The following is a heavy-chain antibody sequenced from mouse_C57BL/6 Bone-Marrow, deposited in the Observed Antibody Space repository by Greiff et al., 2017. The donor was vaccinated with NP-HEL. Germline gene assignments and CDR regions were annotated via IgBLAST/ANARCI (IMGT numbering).Heavy chain of an antibody. CDR1: GFSLTSYG. Sequence: VKLKESGPGLVAPSQSLSITCTVSGFSLTSYGVHWVRQPPGKGLEWLVVIWSDGSTTYNSALKSRLSISKDNSKSQVFLKMNSLQTDDTAMYYCARHGDYVAWFAYWGQGTLVTVSA. D-gene: IGHD2-4*01. CDR3: ARHGDYVAWFAY. CDR2: IWSDGST. V-gene: IGHV2-6-1*01. J-gene: IGHJ3*01.